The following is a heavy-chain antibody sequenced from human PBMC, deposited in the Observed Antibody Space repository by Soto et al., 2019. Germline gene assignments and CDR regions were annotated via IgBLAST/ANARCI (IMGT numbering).Heavy chain of an antibody. D-gene: IGHD3-9*01. J-gene: IGHJ4*02. V-gene: IGHV4-39*01. CDR2: IYYSGST. CDR3: ATLLRYSDY. CDR1: GGSISSSSYY. Sequence: SETLSLTCTVSGGSISSSSYYWGWIRQPPGKGLEWIGSIYYSGSTYYNPSLKSRVTISVDTSKNQFSLKLSSVTAADTAVYYCATLLRYSDYWGQGTLVTVSS.